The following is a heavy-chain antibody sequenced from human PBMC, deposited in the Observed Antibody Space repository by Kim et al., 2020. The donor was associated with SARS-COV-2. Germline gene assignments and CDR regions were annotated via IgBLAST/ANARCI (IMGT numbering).Heavy chain of an antibody. CDR1: GFTFGGYV. CDR2: INSNAYAGTK. Sequence: GGSLRLSCTASGFTFGGYVMSWVRQAPGKGLEWVGFINSNAYAGTKAYAASVKGRFTISSDDSTSIAYLQMNSPETEDTAVYYCPRSSSAADDHYFDYWG. CDR3: PRSSSAADDHYFDY. V-gene: IGHV3-49*04. D-gene: IGHD6-25*01. J-gene: IGHJ4*01.